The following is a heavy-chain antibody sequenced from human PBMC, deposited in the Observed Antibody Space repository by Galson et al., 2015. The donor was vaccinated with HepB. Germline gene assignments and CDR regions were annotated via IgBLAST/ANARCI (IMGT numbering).Heavy chain of an antibody. CDR1: GFTFSSYS. V-gene: IGHV3-48*02. J-gene: IGHJ4*02. Sequence: SLRLSCAASGFTFSSYSMNWVRQAPGKGLEWVSYISSSSSTIYYADSVKGRFTISRDNAKNSLYLQMNSLRDEDTAVYYCAREYQQQLVEDWNDDVRPYYFDYWGQGTLVTVSS. D-gene: IGHD6-13*01. CDR3: AREYQQQLVEDWNDDVRPYYFDY. CDR2: ISSSSSTI.